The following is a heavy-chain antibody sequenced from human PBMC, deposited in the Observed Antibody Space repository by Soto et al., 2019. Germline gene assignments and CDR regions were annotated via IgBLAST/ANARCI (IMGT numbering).Heavy chain of an antibody. D-gene: IGHD3-9*01. CDR2: ISSSSSYT. V-gene: IGHV3-11*05. J-gene: IGHJ3*02. Sequence: QVQLVESGGGLVKPGGSLRLSCAASGFTFSDYYMSWIRQAPGKGLEWVSYISSSSSYTNYADSVKGRFTISRDNAKNSLYLQMNSLRAEDTAVYYCARETGTYYDTAGDAFDIWGQGTMVTVSS. CDR1: GFTFSDYY. CDR3: ARETGTYYDTAGDAFDI.